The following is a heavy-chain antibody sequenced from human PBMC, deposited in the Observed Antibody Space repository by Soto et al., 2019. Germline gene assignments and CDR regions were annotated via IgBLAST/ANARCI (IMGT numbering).Heavy chain of an antibody. D-gene: IGHD2-21*02. CDR2: IYYSGRT. CDR3: ARQRTTVVTQSYFDH. Sequence: SETLSLAGIVSGESVSSSSYYWGWILQPPGKGLEWIGSIYYSGRTYYNPSFKSRVTISIDTSKNQFSLKLSSVTATDTAVYYCARQRTTVVTQSYFDHWGQGALVTVSS. V-gene: IGHV4-39*01. CDR1: GESVSSSSYY. J-gene: IGHJ4*02.